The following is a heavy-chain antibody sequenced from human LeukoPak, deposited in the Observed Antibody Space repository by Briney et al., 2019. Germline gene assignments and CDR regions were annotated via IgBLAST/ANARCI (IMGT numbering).Heavy chain of an antibody. CDR3: AKGGRGILDYFDY. D-gene: IGHD6-13*01. J-gene: IGHJ4*02. CDR1: GYTLTGYY. V-gene: IGHV3-30*18. Sequence: SCKASGYTLTGYYIHWVRQAPGKGLEWVAVISYDGSNRYYADSVKGRFTISRDNSKNTLYLQMNSLRAEDTAVYYCAKGGRGILDYFDYWGQGTLVTVSS. CDR2: ISYDGSNR.